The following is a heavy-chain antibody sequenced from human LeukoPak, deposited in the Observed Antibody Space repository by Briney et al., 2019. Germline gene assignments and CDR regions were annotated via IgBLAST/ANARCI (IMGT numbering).Heavy chain of an antibody. D-gene: IGHD1-26*01. J-gene: IGHJ4*02. Sequence: SETLSLTCTVSGGSISSSSYYWGWIRQPPGKGLKWIGSIYYSGSTYYNPSLKSRVTISVDTSKNQFSLKLSSMTAADTAVYYCARPISSGSYSFDLGYWGQGTLVTVSS. CDR1: GGSISSSSYY. CDR2: IYYSGST. CDR3: ARPISSGSYSFDLGY. V-gene: IGHV4-39*01.